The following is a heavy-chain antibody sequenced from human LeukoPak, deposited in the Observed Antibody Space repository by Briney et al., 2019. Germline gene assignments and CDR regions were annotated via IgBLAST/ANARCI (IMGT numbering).Heavy chain of an antibody. CDR2: INSDGSST. V-gene: IGHV3-74*01. Sequence: GGSLRLSCAASGLTFSSYWMHWVRQAPGKGLVWVSRINSDGSSTSYADSVKGRFTISRDNAKNTLYLQMNSLRAEDTAVYYCARAKGPVLLWFGELLGAFDIWGQGTMVTVSS. CDR3: ARAKGPVLLWFGELLGAFDI. D-gene: IGHD3-10*01. CDR1: GLTFSSYW. J-gene: IGHJ3*02.